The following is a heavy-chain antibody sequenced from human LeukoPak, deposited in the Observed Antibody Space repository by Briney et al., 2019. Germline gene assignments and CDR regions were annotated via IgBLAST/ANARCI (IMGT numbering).Heavy chain of an antibody. CDR3: ARVTGYTIEDYFDY. D-gene: IGHD3-9*01. CDR1: AGSFSGYY. V-gene: IGHV4-34*01. Sequence: SETLSLTCAVYAGSFSGYYLSWIRRPPGKGLEWIGEINHSGSTNYNPSLKSRVTISVDTSKNQFSLKLSPVTAADTAVYYCARVTGYTIEDYFDYWGQGTLVTVSS. CDR2: INHSGST. J-gene: IGHJ4*02.